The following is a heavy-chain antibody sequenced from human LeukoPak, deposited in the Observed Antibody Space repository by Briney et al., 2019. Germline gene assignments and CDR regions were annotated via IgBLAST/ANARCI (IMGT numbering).Heavy chain of an antibody. V-gene: IGHV4-39*01. J-gene: IGHJ4*02. CDR3: ARHVATWWEY. CDR2: IYYSWST. Sequence: PESLSLTHTVSSGTISSSSYNWCCIRNPPGKGLEWIGSIYYSWSTYYNPSLKSRVTLSVDTSKNQYYLKLSSVTAADTAVYYCARHVATWWEYLGQGTLVTVSS. D-gene: IGHD1-26*01. CDR1: SGTISSSSYN.